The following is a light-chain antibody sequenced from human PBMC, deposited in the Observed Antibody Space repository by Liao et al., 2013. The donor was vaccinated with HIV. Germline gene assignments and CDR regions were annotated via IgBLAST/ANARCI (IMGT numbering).Light chain of an antibody. CDR1: ELGYKY. CDR2: RDV. V-gene: IGLV3-1*01. CDR3: QAWDRSTVL. J-gene: IGLJ2*01. Sequence: SDELTQPSSVSVSPGQTASITCSGDELGYKYASWYQQKPGQSPVVIIYRDVKRPSGIPARFSASNSGNTATLTISGTQAMDEADYYCQAWDRSTVLFGGGTKLTVL.